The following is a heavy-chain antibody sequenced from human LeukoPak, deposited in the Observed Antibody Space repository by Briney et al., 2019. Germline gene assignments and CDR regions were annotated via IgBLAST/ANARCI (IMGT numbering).Heavy chain of an antibody. CDR2: IIPVFGTA. CDR3: ARQRVPAATYYFDY. Sequence: SVKVSCKASGGTFSSYAISWVRQAPGQGLEWMGGIIPVFGTANYAQKFQGRVTITADESTSTAYMELSSLRSEDTAVYYCARQRVPAATYYFDYWGQGTLVTVSS. D-gene: IGHD2-2*01. CDR1: GGTFSSYA. V-gene: IGHV1-69*01. J-gene: IGHJ4*02.